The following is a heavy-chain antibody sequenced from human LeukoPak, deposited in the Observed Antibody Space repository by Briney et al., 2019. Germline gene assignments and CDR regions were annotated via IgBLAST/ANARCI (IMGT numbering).Heavy chain of an antibody. CDR2: IYPGDSDT. D-gene: IGHD6-19*01. CDR1: GYSFTSYW. J-gene: IGHJ4*02. CDR3: ATAVAVAGMDSEYYFDY. Sequence: GESLKISCKGSGYSFTSYWIGWVRQMPGKGLEWMGIIYPGDSDTRYSPSFQGQVTISADKSISTAYLQWSSLKASDTAMYYCATAVAVAGMDSEYYFDYWGQGTLVTVSS. V-gene: IGHV5-51*01.